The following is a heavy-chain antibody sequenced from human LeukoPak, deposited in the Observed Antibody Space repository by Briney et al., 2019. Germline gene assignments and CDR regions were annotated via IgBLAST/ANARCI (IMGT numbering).Heavy chain of an antibody. CDR1: GGTFSSYA. Sequence: ASVKVSCKASGGTFSSYAISWVRQAPGQGLEWMGGIIPIFGTASYAQKFQGRVTITTDESTSTAYMELSSLRSEDTAVYYCARGPGRGYQLLLTGVYYYYYMDVWGKGTTVTVSS. D-gene: IGHD2-2*01. CDR2: IIPIFGTA. CDR3: ARGPGRGYQLLLTGVYYYYYMDV. J-gene: IGHJ6*03. V-gene: IGHV1-69*05.